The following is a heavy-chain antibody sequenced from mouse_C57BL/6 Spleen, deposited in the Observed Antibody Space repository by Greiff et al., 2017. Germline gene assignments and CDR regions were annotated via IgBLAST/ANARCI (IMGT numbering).Heavy chain of an antibody. CDR2: INPSSGYT. Sequence: QVQLKQSGAELAKPGASVKLSCKASGYNFTSYWMHWVKQRPGQGLEWIGYINPSSGYTKYNQKFQDKATLTADKSSSTAYMQTSSLKYEDAAVYDSARDQTVEEEDMDYWGQGTTVTVSS. V-gene: IGHV1-7*01. D-gene: IGHD1-1*01. J-gene: IGHJ4*01. CDR1: GYNFTSYW. CDR3: ARDQTVEEEDMDY.